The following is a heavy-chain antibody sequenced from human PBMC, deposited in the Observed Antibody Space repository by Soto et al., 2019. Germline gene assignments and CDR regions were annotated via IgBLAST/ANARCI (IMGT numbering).Heavy chain of an antibody. Sequence: SETLSLTCTVSGGSISSYYWSWIRQPPGKGLEWIGYIYYSGSTNYNPSLKSRVTISVDTSKNQFSQKLSSVTAADTAVYYCARTAGYDYIWGSYRPYYMDVWGKGTTVTVSS. CDR1: GGSISSYY. CDR2: IYYSGST. V-gene: IGHV4-59*01. CDR3: ARTAGYDYIWGSYRPYYMDV. J-gene: IGHJ6*03. D-gene: IGHD3-16*02.